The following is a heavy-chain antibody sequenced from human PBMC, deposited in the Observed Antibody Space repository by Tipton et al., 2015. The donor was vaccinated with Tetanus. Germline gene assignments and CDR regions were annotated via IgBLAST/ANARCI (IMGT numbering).Heavy chain of an antibody. Sequence: SLRLSCAASGFTFSSYAMHWVRQAPGKGLEWVAVISYDGSNRYYADSVKGRFTISRDNSKNTLYLQMNSLRAEDTAVYYCARGWSSGWRESPNGEVGFDYWGQGTLVTVSS. D-gene: IGHD6-19*01. CDR1: GFTFSSYA. V-gene: IGHV3-30-3*01. CDR3: ARGWSSGWRESPNGEVGFDY. CDR2: ISYDGSNR. J-gene: IGHJ4*02.